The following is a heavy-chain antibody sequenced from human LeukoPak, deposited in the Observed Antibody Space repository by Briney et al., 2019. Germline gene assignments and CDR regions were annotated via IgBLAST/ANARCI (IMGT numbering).Heavy chain of an antibody. Sequence: SETLSLTCTVSGGSINTNTFYWGWIRQPPGKGLEWIGTIHYSGTTYYNPSLKSRVTISVDTSENQLSLKLSSVTAADTAVYFCARRPNSAWYFDYRGLGTLVTVSS. V-gene: IGHV4-39*01. CDR2: IHYSGTT. D-gene: IGHD6-19*01. J-gene: IGHJ4*02. CDR3: ARRPNSAWYFDY. CDR1: GGSINTNTFY.